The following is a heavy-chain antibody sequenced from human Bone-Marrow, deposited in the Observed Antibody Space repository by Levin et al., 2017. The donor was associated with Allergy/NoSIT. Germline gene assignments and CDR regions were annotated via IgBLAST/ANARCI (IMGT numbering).Heavy chain of an antibody. J-gene: IGHJ4*02. CDR2: IKQDGSAM. CDR1: GFTFSTYW. D-gene: IGHD3-16*01. Sequence: GGSLRLSCAGSGFTFSTYWMNWVRQAPGKGLEWVANIKQDGSAMYYVDSVKGRFTISRDNAKNSLSLQMNSLRVEDTAIYYCARDSGGVLDYWGQGTLVTVSS. V-gene: IGHV3-7*01. CDR3: ARDSGGVLDY.